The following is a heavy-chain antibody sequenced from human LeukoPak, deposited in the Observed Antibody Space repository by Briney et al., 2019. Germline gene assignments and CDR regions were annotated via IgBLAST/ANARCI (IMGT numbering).Heavy chain of an antibody. V-gene: IGHV3-48*03. CDR3: ARDRHGSSGYYLFYFDY. Sequence: GGSLRLSCAASGFTFSSYEMNWVRQAPGKGLEWVSYISSSGSTTYYADSVKGRFTISRDNAKNSLYLQMNSLRAEDTAVYYCARDRHGSSGYYLFYFDYWGQGTLVTVSS. D-gene: IGHD3-22*01. CDR2: ISSSGSTT. J-gene: IGHJ4*02. CDR1: GFTFSSYE.